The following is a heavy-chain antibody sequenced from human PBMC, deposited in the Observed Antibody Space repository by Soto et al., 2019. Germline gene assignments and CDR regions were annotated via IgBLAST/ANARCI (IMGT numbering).Heavy chain of an antibody. V-gene: IGHV1-18*01. J-gene: IGHJ5*02. D-gene: IGHD6-19*01. Sequence: ASVKVSCKASGYTFTSYGISWVRQAPGQGLEWMGWISAYNGNTNYAQKLQGRVTMTTDTSTSTAYMELRSLRSDDTAVYYCAREMVHSSSIDWFDPWGQGTLVTVSS. CDR1: GYTFTSYG. CDR3: AREMVHSSSIDWFDP. CDR2: ISAYNGNT.